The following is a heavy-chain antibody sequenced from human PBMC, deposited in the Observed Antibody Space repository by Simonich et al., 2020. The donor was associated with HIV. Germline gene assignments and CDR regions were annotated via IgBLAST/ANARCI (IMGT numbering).Heavy chain of an antibody. J-gene: IGHJ4*02. CDR3: TRDYLV. Sequence: KLMESGGGLVQPGGSLRLSCVGSGFTFSNYWMSWVRQVPGKGLGWVANIKQDGGEKYYVDSVKGRFTISRDNANKLLYLQMNSLRAEDTAVYYCTRDYLVWGQGSLVTVSS. D-gene: IGHD2-8*02. CDR2: IKQDGGEK. V-gene: IGHV3-7*01. CDR1: GFTFSNYW.